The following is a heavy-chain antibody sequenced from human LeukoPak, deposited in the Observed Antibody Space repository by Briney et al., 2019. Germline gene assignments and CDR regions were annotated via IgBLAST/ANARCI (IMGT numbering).Heavy chain of an antibody. D-gene: IGHD3-22*01. CDR2: IYTSGST. Sequence: SETLSLTCTVSGGSISSYYWSWIRQPPGKGLEWIGYIYTSGSTYYNPSLKSRATISVDTSKNQFSLKLTSVTAADTAVYYCARPYYYDSRIDPWGQGTLVTVSS. V-gene: IGHV4-4*09. CDR1: GGSISSYY. CDR3: ARPYYYDSRIDP. J-gene: IGHJ5*02.